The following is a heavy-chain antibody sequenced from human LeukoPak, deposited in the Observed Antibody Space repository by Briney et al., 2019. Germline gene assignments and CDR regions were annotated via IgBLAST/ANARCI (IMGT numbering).Heavy chain of an antibody. CDR3: ARDHGYSNYGRDWFDP. Sequence: PSETLSLTCTVSGGSISSYYWSWIRQPPGEGLERIGYIYYSGSANYNPSLKSRVTISLDTSKNQFSLKLSSVTAADPAVYYCARDHGYSNYGRDWFDPWGQGTLVTVSS. CDR1: GGSISSYY. J-gene: IGHJ5*02. D-gene: IGHD4-11*01. V-gene: IGHV4-59*01. CDR2: IYYSGSA.